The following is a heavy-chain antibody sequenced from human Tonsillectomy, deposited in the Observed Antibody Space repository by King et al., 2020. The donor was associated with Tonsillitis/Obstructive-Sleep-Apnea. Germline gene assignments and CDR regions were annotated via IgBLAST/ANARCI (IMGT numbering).Heavy chain of an antibody. CDR1: GFTFSRYA. D-gene: IGHD4-17*01. CDR3: ARDGEYGDYFDY. Sequence: VQLVESGGGSVQPGGSLRLSCAASGFTFSRYAMHWVRQAPGKGLEYVSAISNNGGSTYYANSVKGRFTISRDNSKNTLYLQMGSLRAEDMAVYYCARDGEYGDYFDYWGQGTLVTVSS. V-gene: IGHV3-64*01. J-gene: IGHJ4*02. CDR2: ISNNGGST.